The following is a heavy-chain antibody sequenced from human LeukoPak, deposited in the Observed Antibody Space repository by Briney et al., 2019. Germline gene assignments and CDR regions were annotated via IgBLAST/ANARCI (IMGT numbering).Heavy chain of an antibody. V-gene: IGHV1-2*02. Sequence: ASVKVSCKASGYTFTAYYMHWVRQAPGQGLEWMGWINPNSGGTNYAQKFQGRVTMTRDTSISTAYMELSRLRSEDTAVYYCARGKVVTMVRGVIITYFDYWGQGTLVTVSS. D-gene: IGHD3-10*01. CDR3: ARGKVVTMVRGVIITYFDY. J-gene: IGHJ4*02. CDR1: GYTFTAYY. CDR2: INPNSGGT.